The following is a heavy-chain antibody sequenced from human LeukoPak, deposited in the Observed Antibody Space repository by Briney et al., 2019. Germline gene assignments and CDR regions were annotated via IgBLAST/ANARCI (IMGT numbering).Heavy chain of an antibody. V-gene: IGHV3-30*02. D-gene: IGHD3-22*01. CDR3: AKDTGDYYDTSGNYYAGWFDP. Sequence: GGSLRLSCAASQFTFSDYTMIWVRQAPGKGLEWVAFIRYDGNNKYFADSVKGRFTISRDNSRNTVYLQMNSLRPEDTAVYHCAKDTGDYYDTSGNYYAGWFDPWGQGTLVTVSS. J-gene: IGHJ5*02. CDR2: IRYDGNNK. CDR1: QFTFSDYT.